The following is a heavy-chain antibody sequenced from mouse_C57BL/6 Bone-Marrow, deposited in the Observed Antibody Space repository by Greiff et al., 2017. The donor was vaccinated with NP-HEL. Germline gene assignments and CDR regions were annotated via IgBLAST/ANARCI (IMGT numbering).Heavy chain of an antibody. D-gene: IGHD2-4*01. CDR3: ESPYDYDVAWFAY. Sequence: EVQGVESGGDLVKPGGSLKLSCAASGFTFSSYGMSWVRQTPDKRLEWVATISRGGSYTYYPDSVKGRFTFSRDNAKNTLYLQMRSMKSEDTAMYYCESPYDYDVAWFAYWGQGTLVTVSA. CDR1: GFTFSSYG. J-gene: IGHJ3*01. V-gene: IGHV5-6*01. CDR2: ISRGGSYT.